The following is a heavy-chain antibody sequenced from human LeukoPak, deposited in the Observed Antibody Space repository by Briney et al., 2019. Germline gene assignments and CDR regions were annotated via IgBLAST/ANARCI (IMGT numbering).Heavy chain of an antibody. Sequence: GGSLRLSCVGSGFSFISVWLNWVRQAPGKGLEWVSHITASGTAMFYADSVKGRFTISRDNAKNSLYLQMNSLRDEDTAVYYCASSGSYRFDYWGQGTLVTVSS. D-gene: IGHD1-26*01. CDR1: GFSFISVW. CDR2: ITASGTAM. V-gene: IGHV3-48*02. CDR3: ASSGSYRFDY. J-gene: IGHJ4*02.